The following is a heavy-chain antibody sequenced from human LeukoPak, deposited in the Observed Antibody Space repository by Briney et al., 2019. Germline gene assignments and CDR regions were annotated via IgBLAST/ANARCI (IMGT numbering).Heavy chain of an antibody. CDR3: ARDLDSSGYYLGY. CDR1: GFTFSSYA. D-gene: IGHD3-22*01. CDR2: ISGSGGST. Sequence: GGSLRLSCAASGFTFSSYAMSWVRQAPGKGLEWVSAISGSGGSTYYADSVKGRFTISRDNAKNSLYLQMNSLGAEDTAVYYCARDLDSSGYYLGYWGQGTLVTVSS. V-gene: IGHV3-23*01. J-gene: IGHJ4*02.